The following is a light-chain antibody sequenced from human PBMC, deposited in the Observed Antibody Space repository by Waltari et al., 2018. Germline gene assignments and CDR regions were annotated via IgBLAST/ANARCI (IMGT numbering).Light chain of an antibody. J-gene: IGKJ4*01. CDR3: LQYNSAPLT. CDR2: DAS. CDR1: QDINNY. V-gene: IGKV1-17*01. Sequence: DNQMTQSPSSLSASVGDRVTITCRASQDINNYLNWYQQKPGKPPKRLIYDASSLQSGVPSRFSGSGSGTVFTLTISSLQPEDFAAYYCLQYNSAPLTFGGGTKVEIK.